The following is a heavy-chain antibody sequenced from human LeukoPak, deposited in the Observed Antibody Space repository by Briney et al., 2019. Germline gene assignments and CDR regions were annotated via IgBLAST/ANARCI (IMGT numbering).Heavy chain of an antibody. D-gene: IGHD5-18*01. V-gene: IGHV1-69*01. J-gene: IGHJ4*02. CDR3: ARGAGAVVDTAMFFDY. CDR2: IIPIFGTA. CDR1: GGTFSSYA. Sequence: SVKVSCKASGGTFSSYAISWVRQAPGQGLEWMGGIIPIFGTANYAQKFQGRVTITADESTSTAYMELSSLRSEDTAVYYCARGAGAVVDTAMFFDYWGQGTLVTVSS.